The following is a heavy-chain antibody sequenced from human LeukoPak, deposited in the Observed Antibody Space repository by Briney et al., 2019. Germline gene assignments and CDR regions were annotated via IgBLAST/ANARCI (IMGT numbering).Heavy chain of an antibody. CDR3: AKEVPKGYCSGGRCLASAFDI. V-gene: IGHV3-9*01. J-gene: IGHJ3*02. D-gene: IGHD2-15*01. CDR2: ISWNSGSI. CDR1: GFTFDDYA. Sequence: GRSLRLSCAASGFTFDDYAMHWVRQAPGKGLEWVSGISWNSGSIGYADSVKGRFTISRDNAKNSLYLQMNSLRAEDTALYYCAKEVPKGYCSGGRCLASAFDIWGQGTMVTVSS.